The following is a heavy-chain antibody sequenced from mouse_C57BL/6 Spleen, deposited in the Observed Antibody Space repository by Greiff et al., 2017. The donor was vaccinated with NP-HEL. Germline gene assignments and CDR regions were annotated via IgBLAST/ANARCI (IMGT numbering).Heavy chain of an antibody. D-gene: IGHD3-2*02. Sequence: EVQLQQSGPELVKPGASVKISCKASGYSFTGYYMNWVKQSPEKSLEWIGEINPSTGGTTYNQKFKAKATLTVDKSSSTAYMQLKSLTSEDSAVYYCAREGRQLRLRDAMDYWGQGTSVTVSS. CDR1: GYSFTGYY. CDR2: INPSTGGT. J-gene: IGHJ4*01. CDR3: AREGRQLRLRDAMDY. V-gene: IGHV1-42*01.